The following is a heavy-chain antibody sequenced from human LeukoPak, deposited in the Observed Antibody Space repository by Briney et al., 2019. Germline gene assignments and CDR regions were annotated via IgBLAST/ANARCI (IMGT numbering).Heavy chain of an antibody. Sequence: SETLSLTCTVSGYSISSGYYWGWIRQPPGKGLEWIGSIYHSGSTYYNPSPKSRVTISVDTSKNQFSLKLSSVTAADTAVYYCQGRSSITMIVVDPSNAFDIWGQGTMVTVSS. V-gene: IGHV4-38-2*02. J-gene: IGHJ3*02. D-gene: IGHD3-22*01. CDR2: IYHSGST. CDR3: QGRSSITMIVVDPSNAFDI. CDR1: GYSISSGYY.